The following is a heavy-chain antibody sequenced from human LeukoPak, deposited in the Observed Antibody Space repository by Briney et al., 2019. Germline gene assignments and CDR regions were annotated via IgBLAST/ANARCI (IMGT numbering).Heavy chain of an antibody. D-gene: IGHD3-10*01. V-gene: IGHV3-64D*06. J-gene: IGHJ4*02. CDR2: LKNNGDNI. CDR3: VKDRGGLARDFDQ. CDR1: GFTFSSYA. Sequence: PGGSLRLSCAASGFTFSSYAMSWVRQAPGKGLEYVSSLKNNGDNIYYTDSVKGRFTISRDNSRNTLYLQLSSLRPGDTAVYYCVKDRGGLARDFDQWGQGTLVTVSS.